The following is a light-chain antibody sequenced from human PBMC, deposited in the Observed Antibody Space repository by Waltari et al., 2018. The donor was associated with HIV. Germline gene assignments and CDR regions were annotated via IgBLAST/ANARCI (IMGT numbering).Light chain of an antibody. CDR1: SSDVGGYNF. CDR2: EVS. CDR3: SSYTSSSTYV. Sequence: QSALTQPSSVSWSPGPSITISCTGTSSDVGGYNFFSWYQQHPGKAPKLMIYEVSNRPSGVSNRFSGSKSGNTASLTISGLQAEDEADYYCSSYTSSSTYVFGTGTKVTVL. V-gene: IGLV2-14*01. J-gene: IGLJ1*01.